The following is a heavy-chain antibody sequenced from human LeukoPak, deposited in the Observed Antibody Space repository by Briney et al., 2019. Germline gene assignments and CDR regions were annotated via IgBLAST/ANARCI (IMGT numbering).Heavy chain of an antibody. CDR1: GYTFTSKD. Sequence: ASVKVSCKASGYTFTSKDINGVRQASGQGLEWMGWMNPHSASVGYAQKFQGRVIMTWDTSISTAYMELSSLTSDDTAVYYCVRVPQRVPHNWFDPWGQGTLVTVSS. CDR2: MNPHSASV. CDR3: VRVPQRVPHNWFDP. V-gene: IGHV1-8*01. D-gene: IGHD1-1*01. J-gene: IGHJ5*02.